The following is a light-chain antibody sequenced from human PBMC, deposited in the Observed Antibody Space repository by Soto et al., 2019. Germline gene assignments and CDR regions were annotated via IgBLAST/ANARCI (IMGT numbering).Light chain of an antibody. V-gene: IGKV1-5*01. J-gene: IGKJ2*01. CDR2: DAS. Sequence: DIQMTQSPSTLSASVGDRVTITCRASQSISSWLAWYQQKPGKAPKLLIYDASSLQTGVPSRFSGSGSGTDFTLTISNLQPDDFATYYCQQYNSYSYTFGQGTKVDIK. CDR1: QSISSW. CDR3: QQYNSYSYT.